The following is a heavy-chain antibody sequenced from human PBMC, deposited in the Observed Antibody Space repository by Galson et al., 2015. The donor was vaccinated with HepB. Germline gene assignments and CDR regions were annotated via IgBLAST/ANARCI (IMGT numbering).Heavy chain of an antibody. D-gene: IGHD1-26*01. CDR2: INHSGST. CDR1: GGSFSGYY. Sequence: SETLSLTCAVYGGSFSGYYWSWIRQPPGKGLEWIGEINHSGSTNYNPSLKSRVTISVDTSKNQFSLKLSSVTAADTAVYYCATSGSYYWRNMDVWGKGTTVTVSS. V-gene: IGHV4-34*01. CDR3: ATSGSYYWRNMDV. J-gene: IGHJ6*03.